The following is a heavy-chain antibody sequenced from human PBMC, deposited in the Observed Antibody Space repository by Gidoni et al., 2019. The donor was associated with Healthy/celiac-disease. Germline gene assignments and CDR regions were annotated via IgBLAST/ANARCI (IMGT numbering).Heavy chain of an antibody. V-gene: IGHV3-30*03. CDR2: ISYDGSNK. CDR1: GFTFSSYG. CDR3: VHVAAAGYFDY. J-gene: IGHJ4*02. D-gene: IGHD6-13*01. Sequence: QVQLVESGGGVVQPGRSLRLSCAASGFTFSSYGMHWVRQAPGKGLEWVAVISYDGSNKYYADSVKGRFTISRDNSKNTLYLQMNSLRAEDTAVYYCVHVAAAGYFDYWGQGTLVTVSS.